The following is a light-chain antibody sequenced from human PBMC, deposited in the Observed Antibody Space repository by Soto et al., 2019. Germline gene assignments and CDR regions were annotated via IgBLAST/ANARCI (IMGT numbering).Light chain of an antibody. CDR3: CSYAGSTTYVI. Sequence: QSALTQPASVSGSPGQSITISCTGTSSDVGTYNVVSWYQQHPGKAPKLMIYEVSKRPSGVSNRFSGSKSVNTASLTISGLQAEDEADYYCCSYAGSTTYVIFGGGTKVTVL. V-gene: IGLV2-23*02. J-gene: IGLJ2*01. CDR1: SSDVGTYNV. CDR2: EVS.